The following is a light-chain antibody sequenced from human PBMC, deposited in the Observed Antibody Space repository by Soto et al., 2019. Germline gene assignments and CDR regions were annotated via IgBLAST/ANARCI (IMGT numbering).Light chain of an antibody. Sequence: DIQMTQSPSSLSASVGDRFTITCRASQSINNYLNWYQQKPGRAPKLLIYAASRLQTGVPSRFSGSGSGTDFTLTISSLQPEDFATYYCQHSYSTFGQGTKVDIK. CDR3: QHSYST. CDR2: AAS. J-gene: IGKJ1*01. CDR1: QSINNY. V-gene: IGKV1-39*01.